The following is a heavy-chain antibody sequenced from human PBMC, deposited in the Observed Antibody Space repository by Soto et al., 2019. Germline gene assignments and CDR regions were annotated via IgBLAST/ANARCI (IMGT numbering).Heavy chain of an antibody. Sequence: SETLSLTCTVSGGSVSSGSYYWSWIRQPPGKGLEWIGYIYYSGSTNYNPSLKSRVTISVDTSKNQFSLKLSSVTAADTAVYYCARRRYYDSSGYYVFDYWGQGTLVTVSS. V-gene: IGHV4-61*01. J-gene: IGHJ4*02. CDR1: GGSVSSGSYY. CDR3: ARRRYYDSSGYYVFDY. CDR2: IYYSGST. D-gene: IGHD3-22*01.